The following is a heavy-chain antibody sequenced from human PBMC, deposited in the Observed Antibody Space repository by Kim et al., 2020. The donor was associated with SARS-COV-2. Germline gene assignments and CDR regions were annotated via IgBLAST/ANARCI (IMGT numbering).Heavy chain of an antibody. J-gene: IGHJ5*02. Sequence: SETLSLTCTVSGGSISSGGYYWSWIRQHPGKGLEWIGYIYYSGSTYYNPSLKSRVTISVDTSKNQFSLKLSSVTAADTAVYYCARGRKYSSSWDSRQYNWFDPWGQGTLVTVSS. V-gene: IGHV4-31*03. D-gene: IGHD6-13*01. CDR2: IYYSGST. CDR1: GGSISSGGYY. CDR3: ARGRKYSSSWDSRQYNWFDP.